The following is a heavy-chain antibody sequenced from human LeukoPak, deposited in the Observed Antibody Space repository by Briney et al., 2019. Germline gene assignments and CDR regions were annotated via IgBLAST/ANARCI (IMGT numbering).Heavy chain of an antibody. CDR3: AKDNRRHYTSGPNPDSLH. CDR2: ISWNSSSI. Sequence: GRSLRLSCAGSGFIFNNYAMHWVRQPPGKGLEWVSGISWNSSSIDYADSVKGRFTISRDNAKNSLYLQMNSLRVEDTAFYYCAKDNRRHYTSGPNPDSLHWGQGALVTVSS. CDR1: GFIFNNYA. J-gene: IGHJ4*02. D-gene: IGHD6-19*01. V-gene: IGHV3-9*01.